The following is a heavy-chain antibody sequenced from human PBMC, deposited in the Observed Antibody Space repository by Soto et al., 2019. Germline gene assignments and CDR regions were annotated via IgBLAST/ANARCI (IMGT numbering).Heavy chain of an antibody. CDR1: GGSISGSSYY. J-gene: IGHJ5*02. CDR2: IYYTGTT. V-gene: IGHV4-39*07. Sequence: SETLSLTCTVSGGSISGSSYYWAWPRQFPAKGLEWIASIYYTGTTYYSPSLTSLKSRVTISVDTAKNHFSVKLSSVTAADTAVYYCARAYYDTNGYSLDPWGQGTLVTVSS. CDR3: ARAYYDTNGYSLDP. D-gene: IGHD3-22*01.